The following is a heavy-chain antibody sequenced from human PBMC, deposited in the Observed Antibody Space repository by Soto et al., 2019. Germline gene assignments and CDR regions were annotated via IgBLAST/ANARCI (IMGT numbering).Heavy chain of an antibody. D-gene: IGHD3-22*01. CDR2: ISYDGSNQ. J-gene: IGHJ4*02. CDR1: GFTFSNFA. Sequence: GGSLRLSCAASGFTFSNFAIHWVRQAPGKGLDWVTVISYDGSNQHYADSVKGRFTIPRDNSNNTLFLQMNSLRAEDTAVYYCEAGNGYYAYWGQGTLVTVSS. CDR3: EAGNGYYAY. V-gene: IGHV3-30-3*01.